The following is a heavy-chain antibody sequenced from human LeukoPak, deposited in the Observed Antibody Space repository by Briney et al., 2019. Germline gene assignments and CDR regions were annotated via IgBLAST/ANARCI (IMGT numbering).Heavy chain of an antibody. CDR2: IYTSGST. J-gene: IGHJ2*01. V-gene: IGHV4-4*07. D-gene: IGHD4-17*01. Sequence: SETLSLTCTVSGGSISSYYWSWIRQPAGKGLEWIVRIYTSGSTNYNPSLKSRVTMSVDTSKNQFSLKLSSVTAADTAVYYCARDRQMTTVTTPFPWYFDLWGRGTLVTVSS. CDR3: ARDRQMTTVTTPFPWYFDL. CDR1: GGSISSYY.